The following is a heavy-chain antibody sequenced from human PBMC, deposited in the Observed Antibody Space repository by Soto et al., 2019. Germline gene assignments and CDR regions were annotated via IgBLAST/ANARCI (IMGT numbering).Heavy chain of an antibody. J-gene: IGHJ5*02. CDR3: ARGDPTWFDP. CDR2: IYYSGST. Sequence: SETLSLTCTVSGGSISSGGYYWSWIRQHPGKGLEWIGYIYYSGSTYYNPPLKSRVTISVDTSKNQFSLKLSSVTAADTAVYYCARGDPTWFDPWGQGTLVTVSS. CDR1: GGSISSGGYY. V-gene: IGHV4-31*03. D-gene: IGHD3-16*01.